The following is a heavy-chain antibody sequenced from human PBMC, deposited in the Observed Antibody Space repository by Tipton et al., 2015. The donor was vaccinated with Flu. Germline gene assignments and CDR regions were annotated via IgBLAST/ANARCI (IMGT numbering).Heavy chain of an antibody. J-gene: IGHJ6*02. CDR3: ARGGYYYDSSGYYPPPLGYYYYGMDV. D-gene: IGHD3-22*01. CDR1: GFTFSSYA. V-gene: IGHV3-30-3*01. Sequence: SLRLSCAASGFTFSSYAMHWVRQAPGKGLEWVAVISYDGSNKYYADSVKGRFTISRDNSKNTLYLQMNSLRAEDTAVYYCARGGYYYDSSGYYPPPLGYYYYGMDVWGQGTTVTVSS. CDR2: ISYDGSNK.